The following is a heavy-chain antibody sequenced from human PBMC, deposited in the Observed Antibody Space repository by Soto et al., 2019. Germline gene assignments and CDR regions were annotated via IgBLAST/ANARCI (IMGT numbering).Heavy chain of an antibody. Sequence: SLTCTVSGGSISSYYWSWIRQPPGKGLEWIGYIYYSGSTNYNPSLKSRVTISVDTSKNQFSLKLSSVTAADTAVYYCARVIMTTVTAYLDYWGQGTLVTVS. CDR3: ARVIMTTVTAYLDY. D-gene: IGHD4-4*01. J-gene: IGHJ4*02. V-gene: IGHV4-59*01. CDR1: GGSISSYY. CDR2: IYYSGST.